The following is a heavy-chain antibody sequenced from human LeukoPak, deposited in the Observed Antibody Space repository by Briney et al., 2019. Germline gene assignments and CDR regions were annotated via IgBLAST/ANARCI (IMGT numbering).Heavy chain of an antibody. V-gene: IGHV4-39*01. CDR1: GGSISSSGFY. CDR2: RSHSGAT. D-gene: IGHD5-12*01. CDR3: ARHYEHFDY. J-gene: IGHJ4*02. Sequence: SETLSLSCSVSGGSISSSGFYWAWIRQPPGKGLEWIGSRSHSGATNYNPSLQSRVTVSADTSNNQFSLTLNSVTAADTAVYYCARHYEHFDYWGQETLVTVSS.